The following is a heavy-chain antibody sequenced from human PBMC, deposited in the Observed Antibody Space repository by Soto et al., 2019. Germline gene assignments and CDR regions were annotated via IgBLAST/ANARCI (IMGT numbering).Heavy chain of an antibody. V-gene: IGHV3-23*01. CDR1: GFTFSSYG. CDR3: AKSDSGYDSHFDY. Sequence: PGGSLRLSCAASGFTFSSYGMTWVRQAPGKGLEWVSFSSATGAGTYYADSVKGRFTISRDNSKNTLYLQMNSLRAEDTAVYYCAKSDSGYDSHFDYWGQGTLVTV. J-gene: IGHJ4*02. D-gene: IGHD5-12*01. CDR2: SSATGAGT.